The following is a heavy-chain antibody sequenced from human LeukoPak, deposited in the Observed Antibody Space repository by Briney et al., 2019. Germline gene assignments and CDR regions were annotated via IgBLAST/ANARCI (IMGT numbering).Heavy chain of an antibody. CDR1: GGSLSSYY. CDR2: IYYSGST. D-gene: IGHD3-22*01. CDR3: ARGGPSYDSSGYYY. J-gene: IGHJ4*02. V-gene: IGHV4-59*01. Sequence: PLETLSLTCTVSGGSLSSYYWSWLRQPPGKGLEWIGYIYYSGSTNYNPSLKSRVTISVDTPKNQFSLKRSCVTAADTAVYYCARGGPSYDSSGYYYGGQGTLVTVS.